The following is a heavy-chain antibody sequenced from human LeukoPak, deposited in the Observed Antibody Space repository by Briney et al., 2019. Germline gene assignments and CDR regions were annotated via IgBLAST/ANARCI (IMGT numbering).Heavy chain of an antibody. CDR2: ISSSSSSYI. CDR3: ARDPRQSNYYYYYYGMDV. D-gene: IGHD1-1*01. V-gene: IGHV3-21*01. J-gene: IGHJ6*02. CDR1: GFTFSSYS. Sequence: QAGGSLRLSCAASGFTFSSYSMNWVRQAPGKGLEWVSSISSSSSSYIYYADSVKGRFTISRDNAKNSLYLQMNSLRAEDTAVYYCARDPRQSNYYYYYYGMDVWGQGTTVTVSS.